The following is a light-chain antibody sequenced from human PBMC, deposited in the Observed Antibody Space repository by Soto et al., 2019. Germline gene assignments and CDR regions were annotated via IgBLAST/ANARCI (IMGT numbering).Light chain of an antibody. CDR3: GTWDSSLNVYV. CDR2: DNN. J-gene: IGLJ1*01. CDR1: SSNIGNYY. V-gene: IGLV1-51*01. Sequence: QSVLTQPPSVSAAPGQKVTISCSGSSSNIGNYYLSWYHQLPGTAPKLLIYDNNKRPSGIPDRFSGSKSGTSATLAITGLQTGDEGDYSCGTWDSSLNVYVFGAGTKLTVL.